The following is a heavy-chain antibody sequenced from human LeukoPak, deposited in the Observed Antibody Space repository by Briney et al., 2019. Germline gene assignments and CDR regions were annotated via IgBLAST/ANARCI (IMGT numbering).Heavy chain of an antibody. J-gene: IGHJ4*02. V-gene: IGHV1-24*01. Sequence: ASVKVSCKVSGYTLTELSMHWVRQAPGKGLEWMGGFDPEDGETIYAQKFQGRVTMTEDTSTDTAYMELSSLRSEDTAVYYCATLGLREWGLLEDYWGQGTLVTVSS. D-gene: IGHD1-26*01. CDR1: GYTLTELS. CDR3: ATLGLREWGLLEDY. CDR2: FDPEDGET.